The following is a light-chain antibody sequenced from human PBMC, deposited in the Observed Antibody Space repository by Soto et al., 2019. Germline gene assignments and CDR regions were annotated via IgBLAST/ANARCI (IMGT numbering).Light chain of an antibody. Sequence: QSVLTQPPSVSGSPGQSVTISCTGTSGDIGSYNRVSWFQQPPGTAPQLMIYEVTNRPSGVPDRFSGSKSGNTASLTISGLQTADEADYYCSLYTSENTYVFGTGTKVTVL. CDR3: SLYTSENTYV. CDR2: EVT. J-gene: IGLJ1*01. V-gene: IGLV2-18*01. CDR1: SGDIGSYNR.